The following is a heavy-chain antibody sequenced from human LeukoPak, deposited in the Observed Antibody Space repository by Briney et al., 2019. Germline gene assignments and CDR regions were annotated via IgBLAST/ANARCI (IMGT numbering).Heavy chain of an antibody. D-gene: IGHD3-22*01. Sequence: GGSLRLPCAASGFTFSSYAMHWVRQAPGKGLEWVAVISYDGSNQYYADSVKGRFTISRDNSKNMLYLQMNSLRAEDTAVYYCARDLNNYYDSSGDYWGQGTLVTVSS. CDR1: GFTFSSYA. CDR2: ISYDGSNQ. J-gene: IGHJ4*02. V-gene: IGHV3-30-3*01. CDR3: ARDLNNYYDSSGDY.